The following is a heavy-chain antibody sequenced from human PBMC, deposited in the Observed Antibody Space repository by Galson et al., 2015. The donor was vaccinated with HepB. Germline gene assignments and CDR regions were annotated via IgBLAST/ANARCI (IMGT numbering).Heavy chain of an antibody. V-gene: IGHV3-33*01. J-gene: IGHJ6*02. CDR2: IWYDGSNK. CDR1: GFTFSSYG. CDR3: ARALYSSSWYSYYYYYGMDV. Sequence: SLRLSCAASGFTFSSYGMHWVRQAPGKGLEWVAVIWYDGSNKYYADSVKGRFTISRDNSKNTLYLQMNGLRAEDTAVYYCARALYSSSWYSYYYYYGMDVWGQGTTVTVSS. D-gene: IGHD6-13*01.